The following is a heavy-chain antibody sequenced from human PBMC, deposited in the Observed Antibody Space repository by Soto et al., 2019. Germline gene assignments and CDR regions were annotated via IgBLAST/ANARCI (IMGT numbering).Heavy chain of an antibody. Sequence: QGQLVQSGAEVKKPGASVKVSCKASGYTFNRYGISWVRQAPGQGLEWMGWISGYNGDTNYAQKFQGRVTMTIDTFTSTVYMEMRSLTSDDTAVYYCAKNGHPPYYYYGMDVWGQGTTVTVSS. V-gene: IGHV1-18*01. CDR1: GYTFNRYG. CDR3: AKNGHPPYYYYGMDV. J-gene: IGHJ6*02. CDR2: ISGYNGDT. D-gene: IGHD2-8*01.